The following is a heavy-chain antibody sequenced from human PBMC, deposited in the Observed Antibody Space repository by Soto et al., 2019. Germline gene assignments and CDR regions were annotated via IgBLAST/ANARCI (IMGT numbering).Heavy chain of an antibody. CDR1: GVSFSDYS. CDR3: ARSGELLQTFDS. CDR2: ITGNSEYK. D-gene: IGHD1-26*01. J-gene: IGHJ4*02. V-gene: IGHV3-21*06. Sequence: GSLRLSCVVSGVSFSDYSMNWVRQAPGKGLEWVSLITGNSEYKYYAGSVKGRFTVSRDNAKNSLYLQMNSLTVEDTAVYYCARSGELLQTFDSWGQGTLVTVSS.